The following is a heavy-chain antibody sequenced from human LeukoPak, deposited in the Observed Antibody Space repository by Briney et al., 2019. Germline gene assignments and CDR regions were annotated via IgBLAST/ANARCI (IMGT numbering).Heavy chain of an antibody. CDR3: ARGFRGYDPFDY. CDR2: IYSGGST. J-gene: IGHJ4*02. CDR1: GFTVSSDY. Sequence: PGGSLRLSCAVSGFTVSSDYMSWVRQAPGKGLEWVSVIYSGGSTYYADSVKGRFSISRDNSRNTLYLQMNSLRAEDTAVYYCARGFRGYDPFDYWGQGTLVTVSS. D-gene: IGHD5-12*01. V-gene: IGHV3-66*01.